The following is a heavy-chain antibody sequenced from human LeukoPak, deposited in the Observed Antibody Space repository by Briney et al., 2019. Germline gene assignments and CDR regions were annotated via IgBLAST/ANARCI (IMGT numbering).Heavy chain of an antibody. CDR3: ARDGVSALNLYSDL. CDR2: IYYSGST. V-gene: IGHV4-59*01. Sequence: SQTLSLTCTVSGGSISGYYWSWIRQPPGKGLEWIGSIYYSGSTDYNPSLKSRVIISVDTSKNQFSLSLISVTAADTAVYYCARDGVSALNLYSDLWGRGTLVTVSS. J-gene: IGHJ2*01. CDR1: GGSISGYY. D-gene: IGHD3-3*01.